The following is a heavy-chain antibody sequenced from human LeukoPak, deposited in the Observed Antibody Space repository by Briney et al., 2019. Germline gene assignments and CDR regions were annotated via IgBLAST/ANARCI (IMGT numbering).Heavy chain of an antibody. CDR2: IYPGDSDT. CDR3: ARQGVYCSGGSCLEDY. D-gene: IGHD2-15*01. Sequence: GESLKISCKGSGYSFTSYWIGWVRQMPGKGLEWMGIIYPGDSDTRYSPSFQGQVTISADKSISTAYLQWSSLKASDTAMYYCARQGVYCSGGSCLEDYWGQGTLVTVSS. J-gene: IGHJ4*02. CDR1: GYSFTSYW. V-gene: IGHV5-51*01.